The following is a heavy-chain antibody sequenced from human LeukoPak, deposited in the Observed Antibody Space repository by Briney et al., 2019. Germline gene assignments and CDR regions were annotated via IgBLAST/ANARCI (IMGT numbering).Heavy chain of an antibody. V-gene: IGHV3-23*01. CDR3: AKDSASYGHAFDI. Sequence: GSLRLSCSASGFTFSSYAMSWVRQAPGKGLEWVSAISGSGGSTYYADSVKGRFTISRDNSKNTLYLQMNSLRAEDTAVYYCAKDSASYGHAFDIWGQGTMVTVSS. J-gene: IGHJ3*02. D-gene: IGHD4-17*01. CDR2: ISGSGGST. CDR1: GFTFSSYA.